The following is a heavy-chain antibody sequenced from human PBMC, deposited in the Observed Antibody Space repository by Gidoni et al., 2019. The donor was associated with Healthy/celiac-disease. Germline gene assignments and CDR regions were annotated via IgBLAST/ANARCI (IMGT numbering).Heavy chain of an antibody. Sequence: EVQLVETGGGLIQPGGSLRLSCAASGFTVSSNYMSWVRQAPGKGLEWVSVIYSGGSTYYADSVKGRFTISRDNSKNTLYLQMNSLRAEDTAVYYCARGLSSWYPWWFDPWGQGTLVTVSS. V-gene: IGHV3-53*02. D-gene: IGHD6-13*01. CDR3: ARGLSSWYPWWFDP. CDR2: IYSGGST. J-gene: IGHJ5*02. CDR1: GFTVSSNY.